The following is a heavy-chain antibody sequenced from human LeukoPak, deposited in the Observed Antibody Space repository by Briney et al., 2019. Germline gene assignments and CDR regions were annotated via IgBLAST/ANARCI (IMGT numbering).Heavy chain of an antibody. CDR2: ISSSGSYI. V-gene: IGHV3-21*01. CDR1: GFTFSSYS. Sequence: GGSLRLSCAASGFTFSSYSMNWVRQAPGKGLEWVSSISSSGSYIYYADSVKGRFTISRDNAKNSLYLQMNSLRAEDTAVYYCTRTYYYDSSGYRDYWGQGTLVTVSS. CDR3: TRTYYYDSSGYRDY. D-gene: IGHD3-22*01. J-gene: IGHJ4*02.